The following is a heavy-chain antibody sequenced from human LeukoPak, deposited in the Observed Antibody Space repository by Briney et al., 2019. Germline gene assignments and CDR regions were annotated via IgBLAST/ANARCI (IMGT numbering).Heavy chain of an antibody. V-gene: IGHV3-11*01. Sequence: GGSLRLSCAASGFTFSDYYMSWIRQAPRKGLEWVSYISSSGSTIYYADSVKGRFTISRDNAENSLYLQMNSLRAEDTAVYYCARETSPDDAFDIWGQGTMVTVSS. J-gene: IGHJ3*02. CDR1: GFTFSDYY. CDR3: ARETSPDDAFDI. CDR2: ISSSGSTI.